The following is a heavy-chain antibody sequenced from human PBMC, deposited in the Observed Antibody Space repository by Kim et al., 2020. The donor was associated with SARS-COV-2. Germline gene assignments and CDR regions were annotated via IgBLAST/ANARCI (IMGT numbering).Heavy chain of an antibody. Sequence: SETLSLTCAVYSGSFRGYAWSWIRQSPGMGLQWIGEINDSGSAKYNPSLKGRLTLSVDASKNQFSLKLFSVTAADTAVYYCARRPSDFDSLGHGSPVTVS. CDR1: SGSFRGYA. V-gene: IGHV4-34*10. CDR2: INDSGSA. J-gene: IGHJ4*01. CDR3: ARRPSDFDS.